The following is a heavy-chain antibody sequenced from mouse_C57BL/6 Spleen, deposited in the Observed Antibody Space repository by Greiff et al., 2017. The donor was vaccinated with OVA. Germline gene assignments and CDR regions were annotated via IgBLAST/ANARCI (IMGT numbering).Heavy chain of an antibody. CDR1: GFTFSSYA. Sequence: EVKLMESGGGLVKPGGSLKLSCAASGFTFSSYAMSWVRQTPEKRLEWVATISDGGSYTYYPDNVKGRFTISRDNAKNNLYLQMSHLKSEDTAMYYCARDYYCSILYAMDYWGQGTSVTVSS. D-gene: IGHD1-1*01. CDR2: ISDGGSYT. J-gene: IGHJ4*01. V-gene: IGHV5-4*01. CDR3: ARDYYCSILYAMDY.